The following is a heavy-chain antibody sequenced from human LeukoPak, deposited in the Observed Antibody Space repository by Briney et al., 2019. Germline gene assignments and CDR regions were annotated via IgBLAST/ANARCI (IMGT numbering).Heavy chain of an antibody. J-gene: IGHJ5*02. CDR3: ASEVVVVAATVEAVKWFDP. CDR2: MNPNSGNT. CDR1: GYTFTSYD. V-gene: IGHV1-8*01. D-gene: IGHD2-15*01. Sequence: ASVKVSCKASGYTFTSYDINWVRQATRRGLEWMGWMNPNSGNTGYAQKFQGRVTITADESTSTAYMELSSLRSEDTAVYYCASEVVVVAATVEAVKWFDPWGQGTLVTVSS.